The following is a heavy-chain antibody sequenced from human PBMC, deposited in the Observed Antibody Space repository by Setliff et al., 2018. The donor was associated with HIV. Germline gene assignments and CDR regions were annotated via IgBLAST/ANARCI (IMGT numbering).Heavy chain of an antibody. D-gene: IGHD7-27*01. CDR3: ARDLGILSNRLYYFDD. CDR1: GGSISSSSHY. Sequence: PSETLSLTCTVSGGSISSSSHYWGWIRQPPGKGLEWIGSIYYSGNTYYNPSLKSRLTISVDTSKNQFSLKLSSVTAADTAVYYCARDLGILSNRLYYFDDWGQGTLVTVSS. J-gene: IGHJ4*02. V-gene: IGHV4-39*07. CDR2: IYYSGNT.